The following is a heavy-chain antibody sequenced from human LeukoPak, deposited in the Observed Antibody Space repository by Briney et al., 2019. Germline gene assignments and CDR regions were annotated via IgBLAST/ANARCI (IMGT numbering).Heavy chain of an antibody. CDR1: GGSFSGYY. D-gene: IGHD6-19*01. V-gene: IGHV4-34*01. Sequence: PSETLSLTCAVYGGSFSGYYWSWIRQPPGKGLEWIGEINHSGSTNYNPSLKSRVTISVDTSKNQFSLRLSSVTAADTAVYYCARVSSGWSPYYYYYYMDVWGKGTTVTISS. CDR3: ARVSSGWSPYYYYYYMDV. CDR2: INHSGST. J-gene: IGHJ6*03.